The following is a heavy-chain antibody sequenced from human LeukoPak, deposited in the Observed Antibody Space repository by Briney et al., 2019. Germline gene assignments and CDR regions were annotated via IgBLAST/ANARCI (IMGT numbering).Heavy chain of an antibody. CDR2: INPNSGGT. V-gene: IGHV1-2*02. CDR1: GYTFTGYY. J-gene: IGHJ5*02. Sequence: AASVKVSCKASGYTFTGYYMHWVRQAPGQGLEWMGWINPNSGGTNYAQKFQGRVTMTRDTSISTAYMELSRLRSEDTAVYYCARGYCSGGSCYPTHNWFDPWGQGTLVTVSS. D-gene: IGHD2-15*01. CDR3: ARGYCSGGSCYPTHNWFDP.